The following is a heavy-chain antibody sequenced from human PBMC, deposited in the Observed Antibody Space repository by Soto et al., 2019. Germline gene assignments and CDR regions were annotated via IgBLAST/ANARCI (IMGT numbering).Heavy chain of an antibody. CDR2: ISGSGGST. CDR3: AKARVGSRSSPYYSGMDV. V-gene: IGHV3-23*01. D-gene: IGHD6-6*01. CDR1: GFTFSSYA. Sequence: GSLRLSCAASGFTFSSYAMSWVRQAPGKGLEWVSAISGSGGSTYYADSVKGRFTISRDNSKNTLYLQMNSPRAEDTAVYYCAKARVGSRSSPYYSGMDVWGQGTTVTVSS. J-gene: IGHJ6*02.